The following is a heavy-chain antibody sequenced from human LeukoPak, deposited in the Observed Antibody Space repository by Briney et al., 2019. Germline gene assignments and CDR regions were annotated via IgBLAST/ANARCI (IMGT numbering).Heavy chain of an antibody. CDR1: GGSISSGDYY. Sequence: MPSETLSLTCTVSGGSISSGDYYWTWIRQPPGKGLEWIGYIYYSGSASYSPSLKSRLTISVDTSKNQFSLKLSSVTAADTAVYYCARVDEDYYDSSGYPRRGFDYWGQGTLVTVSS. V-gene: IGHV4-30-4*08. CDR2: IYYSGSA. J-gene: IGHJ4*02. D-gene: IGHD3-22*01. CDR3: ARVDEDYYDSSGYPRRGFDY.